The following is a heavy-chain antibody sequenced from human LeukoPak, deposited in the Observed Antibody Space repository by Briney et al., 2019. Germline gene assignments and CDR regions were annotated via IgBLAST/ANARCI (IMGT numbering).Heavy chain of an antibody. CDR2: IRYDGTDK. V-gene: IGHV3-30*02. Sequence: GGSLRLSCAASGFIFNSYGMHWVRQAPGKGLEWVAFIRYDGTDKYYADSVKGRFTISRDNSENTLYLQMNGLRADDTAVYYCAKAMTTVTRGDYWGQGTLVTVSS. CDR1: GFIFNSYG. J-gene: IGHJ4*02. D-gene: IGHD4-17*01. CDR3: AKAMTTVTRGDY.